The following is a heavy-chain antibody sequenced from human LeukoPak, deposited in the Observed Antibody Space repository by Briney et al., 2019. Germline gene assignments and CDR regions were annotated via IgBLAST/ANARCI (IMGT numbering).Heavy chain of an antibody. CDR1: GGSISSYY. V-gene: IGHV4-59*08. J-gene: IGHJ4*02. CDR2: IYYSGST. Sequence: SETLSLTCTVSGGSISSYYWSWIRQPPGKGLEWIGYIYYSGSTNYNPSLKSRVTISVDTSKNQFSLKLSSVTAADTAVYYCAGTGRRYGGNVYYFDYWGQGTLVTVSS. D-gene: IGHD4-23*01. CDR3: AGTGRRYGGNVYYFDY.